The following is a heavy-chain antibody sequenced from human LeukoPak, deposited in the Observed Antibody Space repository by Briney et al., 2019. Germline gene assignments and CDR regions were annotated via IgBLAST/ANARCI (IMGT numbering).Heavy chain of an antibody. V-gene: IGHV4-31*03. D-gene: IGHD3-22*01. CDR1: GGSISSGGYY. CDR2: IYYSGST. J-gene: IGHJ4*02. Sequence: SQTLSLTCTVSGGSISSGGYYWSWIRQHPGKGLEWIGYIYYSGSTYYNPSLKSRVTISVDKSKNQFSLKLSSVTAADTAVYNCAREGDSSGSYYFDYWGQGILVTVSS. CDR3: AREGDSSGSYYFDY.